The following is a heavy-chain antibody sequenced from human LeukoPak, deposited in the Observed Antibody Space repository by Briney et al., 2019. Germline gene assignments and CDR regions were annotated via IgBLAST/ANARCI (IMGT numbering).Heavy chain of an antibody. CDR3: ARGAYSYGTGSDY. D-gene: IGHD5-18*01. CDR2: IYYSGST. CDR1: GGSISSSSYY. V-gene: IGHV4-39*01. J-gene: IGHJ4*02. Sequence: PSETLSLTCTVSGGSISSSSYYWGWIRQPPGKGLEWIGSIYYSGSTYYNPSLKSRVTISVDTSKNQFSLKLSSVTAADTAVYYCARGAYSYGTGSDYWGQGTLVTVSS.